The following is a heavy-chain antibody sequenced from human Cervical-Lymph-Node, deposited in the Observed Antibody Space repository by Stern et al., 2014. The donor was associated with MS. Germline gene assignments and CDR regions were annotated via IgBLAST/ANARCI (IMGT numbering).Heavy chain of an antibody. V-gene: IGHV4-61*02. CDR2: IHDSGSP. D-gene: IGHD1-26*01. J-gene: IGHJ5*02. Sequence: QVQLVQSGPGLVKPSQTLSLTCTVSGGSISSSGYYWSWIRQPADKGLEWIGRIHDSGSPYYNPSLTSRVTISMDTAKNPFSLKLPSVTAADTAVYYCATTRWDLFTWNWFDPWGQGTLVTVSS. CDR1: GGSISSSGYY. CDR3: ATTRWDLFTWNWFDP.